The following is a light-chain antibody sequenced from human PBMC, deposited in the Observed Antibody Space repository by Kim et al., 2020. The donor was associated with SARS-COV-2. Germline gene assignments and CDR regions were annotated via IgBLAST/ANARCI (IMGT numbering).Light chain of an antibody. CDR2: AAS. CDR3: QQSYSIPQT. V-gene: IGKV1-39*01. Sequence: DIQMTQSPSSLSASVGDRVTITCRASQSISNYLNWYQQKPGKAPNLLIYAASSLQSGVPSRFSGSGSGTDFTLIISSLQPEDFATYYCQQSYSIPQTFGQGTKVDIK. J-gene: IGKJ1*01. CDR1: QSISNY.